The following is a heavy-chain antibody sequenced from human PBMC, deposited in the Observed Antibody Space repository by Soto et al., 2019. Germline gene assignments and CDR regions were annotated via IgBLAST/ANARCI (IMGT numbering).Heavy chain of an antibody. CDR2: INPSGGST. CDR1: GYTFTSYD. J-gene: IGHJ6*02. D-gene: IGHD3-22*01. Sequence: ASVKVSCKASGYTFTSYDINWVRQATGQGLEWMGIINPSGGSTSYAQKFRGRVTMTRDTSTSTVYMELSSLRSEDTAVYYCARDLAYYYDSTDYYYGMDVWGQGTTVTVSS. CDR3: ARDLAYYYDSTDYYYGMDV. V-gene: IGHV1-46*03.